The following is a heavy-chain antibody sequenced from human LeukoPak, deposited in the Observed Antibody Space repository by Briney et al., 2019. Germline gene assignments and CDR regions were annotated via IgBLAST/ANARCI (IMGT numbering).Heavy chain of an antibody. CDR2: MNLYSGNT. Sequence: ASVKVSCKASGYTFTSYDMHWVRQATGQGLEWMGYMNLYSGNTGYAQKFQGRVTMTRNTSISTAYMELSSLGSEDTAVYCCARSGYSYGSDHWGQGTPVTVSS. D-gene: IGHD5-18*01. CDR3: ARSGYSYGSDH. CDR1: GYTFTSYD. J-gene: IGHJ4*02. V-gene: IGHV1-8*01.